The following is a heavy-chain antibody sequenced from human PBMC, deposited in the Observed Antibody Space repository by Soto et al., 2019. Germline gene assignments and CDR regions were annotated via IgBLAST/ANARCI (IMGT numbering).Heavy chain of an antibody. Sequence: PGGSLRLSCAASGFTFSSYGMHWVRQAPGKGLEWVAVISYDGSNKYYVDSVKGRFTISRDNSKNTLYLQMNSLRAEDTAVYYCAKGSAWIQLWFAFDYWGQGTLVTVSS. CDR2: ISYDGSNK. CDR1: GFTFSSYG. J-gene: IGHJ4*02. CDR3: AKGSAWIQLWFAFDY. V-gene: IGHV3-30*18. D-gene: IGHD5-18*01.